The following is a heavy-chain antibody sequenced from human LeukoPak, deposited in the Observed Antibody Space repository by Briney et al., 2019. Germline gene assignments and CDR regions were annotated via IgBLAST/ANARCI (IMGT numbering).Heavy chain of an antibody. V-gene: IGHV4-59*01. D-gene: IGHD6-13*01. CDR1: GGSLSGYY. CDR2: IYYSGST. J-gene: IGHJ3*02. Sequence: PSETLSVTCTVSGGSLSGYYWSWIRQPPGMGLECLGYIYYSGSTNYNPSLKSRVTISVDTSKNQFSLKLTSVTAADTAVYYCARQSSSSWSGAFDIWGQGTMVTVSS. CDR3: ARQSSSSWSGAFDI.